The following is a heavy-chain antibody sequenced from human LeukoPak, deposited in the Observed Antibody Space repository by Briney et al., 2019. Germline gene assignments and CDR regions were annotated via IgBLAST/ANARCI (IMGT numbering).Heavy chain of an antibody. CDR3: ARAMVRGVIRKDNYYYYGMDV. V-gene: IGHV3-21*01. CDR2: ISSSSSYI. J-gene: IGHJ6*04. Sequence: GGSLRLSCAASGFTFSSCSMNWVRQAPGKGLEWVSSISSSSSYIYYADSVKGRFTISRDNAKNSLYLQMNSLRAEDTAVYYCARAMVRGVIRKDNYYYYGMDVWGKGTTVTVSS. D-gene: IGHD3-10*01. CDR1: GFTFSSCS.